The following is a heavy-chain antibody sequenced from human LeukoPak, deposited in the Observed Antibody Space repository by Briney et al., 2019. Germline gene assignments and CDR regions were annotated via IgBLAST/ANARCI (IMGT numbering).Heavy chain of an antibody. Sequence: GGSLRLSCAASGFTLSSYAMSWVRQAPGKGLEWVSVIYSGVSTNYADSVKGRVTISRDNSKNTLYLQMNSLRAEDTAVYYCARTVGYGDYHWFDPWGQGTLVTVSS. V-gene: IGHV3-53*01. CDR1: GFTLSSYA. D-gene: IGHD4-17*01. J-gene: IGHJ5*02. CDR2: IYSGVST. CDR3: ARTVGYGDYHWFDP.